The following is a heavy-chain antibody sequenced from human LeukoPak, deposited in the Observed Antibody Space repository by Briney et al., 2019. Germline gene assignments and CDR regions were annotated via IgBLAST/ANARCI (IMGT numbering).Heavy chain of an antibody. J-gene: IGHJ6*03. V-gene: IGHV3-21*01. CDR1: GFTFSSYS. CDR2: ISSSSSYI. CDR3: ARGSGATHYYYYMDV. Sequence: GGSLRLSCAASGFTFSSYSMNWVRQAPGEGLEWVSSISSSSSYIYYADSVKGRFTISRDNAKNSLYLQMNSLRAEDTAVYYCARGSGATHYYYYMDVWGKGTTVTISS. D-gene: IGHD4/OR15-4a*01.